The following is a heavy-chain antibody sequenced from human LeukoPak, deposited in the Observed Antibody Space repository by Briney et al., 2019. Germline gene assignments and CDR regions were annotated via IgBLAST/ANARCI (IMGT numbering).Heavy chain of an antibody. CDR1: GFTFSSYW. CDR3: AKDGCRITSCHVLVDP. V-gene: IGHV3-30*18. Sequence: GGSLRLSCAASGFTFSSYWMHWVRQAPGKGLEWVAVISYDGSNKYFADSVKGRFAISRDNSKNTLYLQMNGLRAEDTAVYYCAKDGCRITSCHVLVDPWGQGTLVTVSS. D-gene: IGHD2-2*01. CDR2: ISYDGSNK. J-gene: IGHJ5*02.